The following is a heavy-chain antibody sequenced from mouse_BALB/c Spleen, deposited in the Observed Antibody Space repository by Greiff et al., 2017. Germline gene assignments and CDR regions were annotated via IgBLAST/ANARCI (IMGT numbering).Heavy chain of an antibody. J-gene: IGHJ4*01. D-gene: IGHD2-3*01. CDR1: GYTFTDYN. V-gene: IGHV1S29*02. CDR2: IYPYNGGT. Sequence: VQLQQSGPELVKPGASVKISCKASGYTFTDYNMHWVKQSHGKSLEWIGYIYPYNGGTGYNQKFKSKATLTVDNSSSTAYMDLRSLTSEYSAVYYCARYGYYGYAMDYWGQGTSVTVSS. CDR3: ARYGYYGYAMDY.